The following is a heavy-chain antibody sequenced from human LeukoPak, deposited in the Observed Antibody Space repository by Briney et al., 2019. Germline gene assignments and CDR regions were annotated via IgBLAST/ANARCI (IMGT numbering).Heavy chain of an antibody. CDR1: GFTFSNHY. J-gene: IGHJ5*02. V-gene: IGHV3-72*01. CDR3: AKDRGSGGPNWFDP. D-gene: IGHD3-10*01. Sequence: GGSLRLSCAASGFTFSNHYMDWVRQAPGKGLEWVGRIRNKANSYTTEYAASVKGRFTISRDDSNNSLYLQMNSLKTEDTAVYYCAKDRGSGGPNWFDPWGQGTLVTVSS. CDR2: IRNKANSYTT.